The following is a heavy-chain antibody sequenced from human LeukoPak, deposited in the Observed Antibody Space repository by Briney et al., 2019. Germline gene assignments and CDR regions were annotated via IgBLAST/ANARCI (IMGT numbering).Heavy chain of an antibody. D-gene: IGHD5-12*01. CDR1: VFTFMNYW. CDR2: LTYDGSEK. CDR3: VRGWIYSGYDYVPYGC. Sequence: GGALRLYCAASVFTFMNYWMSWVRPAPGQGLTRVSHLTYDGSEKYYVDSVKGRFTISRDNAKISLYLQMNSLRAEDTAVYYCVRGWIYSGYDYVPYGCWGQGTLVTVSS. J-gene: IGHJ4*02. V-gene: IGHV3-7*03.